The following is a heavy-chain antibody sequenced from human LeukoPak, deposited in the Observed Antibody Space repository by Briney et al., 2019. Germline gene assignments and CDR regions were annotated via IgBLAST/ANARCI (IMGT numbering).Heavy chain of an antibody. D-gene: IGHD4-23*01. Sequence: QSGGSLRLSCAASGFTFSTYSMKWVRQAPGKGLECVSYISYSSSPIYYADSVKGRFTISRDNAKTSLYLQMNSLRAEDTAVYYCARAVGNHFDYWGQGTLVTVSS. CDR1: GFTFSTYS. J-gene: IGHJ4*02. CDR2: ISYSSSPI. V-gene: IGHV3-48*01. CDR3: ARAVGNHFDY.